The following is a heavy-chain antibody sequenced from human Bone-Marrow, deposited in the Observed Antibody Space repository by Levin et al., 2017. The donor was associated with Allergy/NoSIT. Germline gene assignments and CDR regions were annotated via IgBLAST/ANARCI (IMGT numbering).Heavy chain of an antibody. Sequence: GGSLRLSCAASGFTFSSYSMNWVRQAPGKGLEWVSYISSSSSTIYYADSVKGRFTISRDNAKNSLYLQMNSLRAEDTAVYYCARDKVAAAGSPEYFQHWGQGTLVTVSS. CDR2: ISSSSSTI. D-gene: IGHD6-13*01. CDR3: ARDKVAAAGSPEYFQH. CDR1: GFTFSSYS. V-gene: IGHV3-48*01. J-gene: IGHJ1*01.